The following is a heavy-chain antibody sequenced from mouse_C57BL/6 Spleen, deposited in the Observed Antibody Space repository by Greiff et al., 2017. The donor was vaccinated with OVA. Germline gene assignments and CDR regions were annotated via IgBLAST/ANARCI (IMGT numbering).Heavy chain of an antibody. CDR2: ISYSGST. J-gene: IGHJ3*01. CDR1: GYSITSGYD. D-gene: IGHD3-2*02. V-gene: IGHV3-1*01. Sequence: EVQLQQSGPGMVKPSQSLSLTCTVTGYSITSGYDWHWIRHFPGNKLEWMGYISYSGSTNYNPSLKSRISITHDTSKNHFFLKLNSVTTEDTATYYCASEGSSGYGAWFAYWGQGTLVTVSA. CDR3: ASEGSSGYGAWFAY.